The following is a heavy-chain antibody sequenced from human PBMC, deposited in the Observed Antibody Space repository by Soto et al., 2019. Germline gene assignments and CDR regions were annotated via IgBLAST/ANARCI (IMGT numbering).Heavy chain of an antibody. D-gene: IGHD5-18*01. CDR1: GGSISSSSYY. Sequence: QLQLQESGPGLVKPSETLSLTCTVSGGSISSSSYYWGWIRQPPGKGLEWIGSIYYSGSTYYNPSLKSRVTISVDTSKNQFSLKLSSVTAADTAVYYCASGRDTAMVEYAFDIWGQGTMVTVSS. CDR2: IYYSGST. CDR3: ASGRDTAMVEYAFDI. J-gene: IGHJ3*02. V-gene: IGHV4-39*01.